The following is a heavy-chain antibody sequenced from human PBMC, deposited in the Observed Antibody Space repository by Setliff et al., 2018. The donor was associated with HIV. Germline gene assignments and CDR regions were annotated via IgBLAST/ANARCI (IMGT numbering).Heavy chain of an antibody. J-gene: IGHJ3*02. CDR2: INAGNGNT. CDR3: ARDQNYGSGSYYTNNAFDI. CDR1: GYTFTFYA. V-gene: IGHV1-3*01. Sequence: ASVKVSCKASGYTFTFYAIHWVRLAPGQRLEWMGWINAGNGNTRYSQKFQGRVTVARDTSASTAYVELSSLRSEDTAVYYCARDQNYGSGSYYTNNAFDIWGQGTMVTVSS. D-gene: IGHD3-10*01.